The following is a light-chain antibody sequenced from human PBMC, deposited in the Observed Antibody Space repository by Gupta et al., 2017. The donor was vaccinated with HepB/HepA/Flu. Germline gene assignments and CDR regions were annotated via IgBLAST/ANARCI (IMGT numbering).Light chain of an antibody. CDR1: SSTIGAGYD. CDR2: GNS. J-gene: IGLJ2*01. Sequence: QSVLTQPPSVSAAPGHRVTISCTGSSSTIGAGYDVHWYQQLPGTAPKLLIYGNSNRPSGVPDRFSGSKSGTSASLAITGLQAEDEADYYGQSYDSSLSGLVFGGGTKLTVL. V-gene: IGLV1-40*01. CDR3: QSYDSSLSGLV.